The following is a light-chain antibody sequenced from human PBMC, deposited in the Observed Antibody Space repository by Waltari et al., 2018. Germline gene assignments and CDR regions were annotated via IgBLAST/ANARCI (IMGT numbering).Light chain of an antibody. CDR1: QSVLYSSNNHNY. Sequence: IFLPHSPSSLAVSLGERASINCKSSQSVLYSSNNHNYLAWYHHPPGPPPQLLIYWASSRESGVPDRFSGSGSGTDFTLTISSLQAEDVAIYYCQQYYSTPLTFGGGTKVEIK. J-gene: IGKJ4*01. CDR3: QQYYSTPLT. V-gene: IGKV4-1*01. CDR2: WAS.